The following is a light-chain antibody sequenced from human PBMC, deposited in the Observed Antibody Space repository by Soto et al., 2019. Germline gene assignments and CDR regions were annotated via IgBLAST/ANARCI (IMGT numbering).Light chain of an antibody. CDR2: EAS. CDR3: QQRSDWPWT. J-gene: IGKJ1*01. V-gene: IGKV3-11*01. CDR1: QSVSSN. Sequence: EIVMTQSPATLPVSPGERATLSCRASQSVSSNLAWYQQKPGQAPRLLMYEASTRATGIPARFSGGGSGTDFTLTISSLEPEDFAVYYCQQRSDWPWTFGQGTKVDI.